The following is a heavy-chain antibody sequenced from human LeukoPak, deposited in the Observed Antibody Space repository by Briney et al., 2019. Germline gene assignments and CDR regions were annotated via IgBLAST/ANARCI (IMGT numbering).Heavy chain of an antibody. Sequence: SETLSLTCTVSGGSISSYYWSWIRQPAGKGLEWIGRIYTSGSTNYNPSLKSRVTISVDTSKNQFSLKLSSVTAADTAVYYCARVAGSSWDHAYYYYYYMDVWGKGTTVTISS. V-gene: IGHV4-4*07. CDR3: ARVAGSSWDHAYYYYYYMDV. D-gene: IGHD6-13*01. J-gene: IGHJ6*03. CDR1: GGSISSYY. CDR2: IYTSGST.